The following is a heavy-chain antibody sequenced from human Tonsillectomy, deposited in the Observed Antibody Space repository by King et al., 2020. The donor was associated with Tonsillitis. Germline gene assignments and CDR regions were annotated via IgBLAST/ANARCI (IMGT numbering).Heavy chain of an antibody. D-gene: IGHD5-18*01. Sequence: QLVQSGAEVKKPGASVQVSCKASGYTFTGYYMHWVRQAPGQGLEWMGWINPNSGGTNYAQKFRGRVTMTRDTSISTAYMELSRLRSDDTALYYCARDVGGYSYGLFNYLGQGTLVTVSS. CDR1: GYTFTGYY. J-gene: IGHJ4*02. CDR3: ARDVGGYSYGLFNY. V-gene: IGHV1-2*02. CDR2: INPNSGGT.